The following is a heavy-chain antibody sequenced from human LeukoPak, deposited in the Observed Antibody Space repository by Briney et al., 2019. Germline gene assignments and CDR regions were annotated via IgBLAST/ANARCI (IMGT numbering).Heavy chain of an antibody. V-gene: IGHV3-66*01. J-gene: IGHJ3*02. CDR1: GFTVSSDY. Sequence: GGSLRLSCAASGFTVSSDYMSWVRQAPGKGLEWVSVIYSGGSTYYADSVKGRFTISRDNSKNTLYLQMNSLRAEDTAVYYCARDLEADISDAFDIWGQGTMVTVSS. CDR2: IYSGGST. CDR3: ARDLEADISDAFDI. D-gene: IGHD3-9*01.